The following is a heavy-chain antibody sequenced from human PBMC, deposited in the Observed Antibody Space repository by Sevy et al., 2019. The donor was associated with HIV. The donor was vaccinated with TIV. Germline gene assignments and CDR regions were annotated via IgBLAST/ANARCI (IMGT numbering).Heavy chain of an antibody. CDR1: GFTFTAYP. D-gene: IGHD1-1*01. Sequence: GGSLRLSCAVSGFTFTAYPMAWVRQGPGKGLEWVSAITRTGEATHYADSVKDRFTISRDDSKSMLYLQMNRLKADDTAIYYCLKRKWDPSPGQDNWFDPWGQGTLVTVSS. CDR3: LKRKWDPSPGQDNWFDP. CDR2: ITRTGEAT. J-gene: IGHJ5*02. V-gene: IGHV3-23*01.